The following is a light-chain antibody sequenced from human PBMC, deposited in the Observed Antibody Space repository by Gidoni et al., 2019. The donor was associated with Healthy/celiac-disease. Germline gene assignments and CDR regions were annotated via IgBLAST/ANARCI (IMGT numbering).Light chain of an antibody. CDR2: AAS. V-gene: IGKV1-39*01. J-gene: IGKJ2*01. Sequence: IQMPQSPSSLSASVGDRVTITCRASQSIRSYLNWYQQKPGKAPKLLIYAASSLKSGVPSRFSGSGSGTDCTLTISSLQPEDFETYYCQQSYSTPYTCGQXNKLEIK. CDR1: QSIRSY. CDR3: QQSYSTPYT.